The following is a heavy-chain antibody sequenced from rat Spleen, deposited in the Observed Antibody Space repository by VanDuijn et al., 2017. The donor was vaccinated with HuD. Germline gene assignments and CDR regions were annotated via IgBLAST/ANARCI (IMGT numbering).Heavy chain of an antibody. J-gene: IGHJ4*01. CDR2: ISYDGSST. D-gene: IGHD4-3*01. V-gene: IGHV5-7*01. CDR1: GFTFSDYN. Sequence: EVQLVESGGGLVQPGRSLKLSCAASGFTFSDYNMAWVRQAPKKGLEWVATISYDGSSTYYRDSVKGRFTISRDNAKSTLYPPLASLRSEDTATYYCARHGWGYGVMDAWGQGASVTVSS. CDR3: ARHGWGYGVMDA.